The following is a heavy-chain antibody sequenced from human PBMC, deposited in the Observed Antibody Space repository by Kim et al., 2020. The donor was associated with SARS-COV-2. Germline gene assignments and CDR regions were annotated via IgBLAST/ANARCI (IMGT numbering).Heavy chain of an antibody. CDR3: ARPYGSGSYFGYYGMDV. V-gene: IGHV3-33*05. CDR2: ISHDGSKK. Sequence: GGSLILSCAASGFTFNMYGIEWVRQAPGKGLEWVAVISHDGSKKNYADSVKGRFTISRDNSKKTLYLQMNSLRVEDTAVYYCARPYGSGSYFGYYGMDVWGQGTTVTVSS. D-gene: IGHD3-10*01. CDR1: GFTFNMYG. J-gene: IGHJ6*02.